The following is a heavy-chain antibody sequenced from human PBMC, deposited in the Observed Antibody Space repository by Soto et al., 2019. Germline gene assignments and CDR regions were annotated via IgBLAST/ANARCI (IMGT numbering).Heavy chain of an antibody. J-gene: IGHJ4*02. V-gene: IGHV3-30-3*01. Sequence: GGSLRLSCAAPGFTFNIHALHWIRQAPGEGLEWVAVMSPGGNSQYYADSVKGRFTISRDTSKSTLYLQMTSLRPEDTAVYYCARRTAFYYKTRRYWDTGPLRTGSS. D-gene: IGHD3-10*01. CDR2: MSPGGNSQ. CDR1: GFTFNIHA. CDR3: ARRTAFYYKTRRY.